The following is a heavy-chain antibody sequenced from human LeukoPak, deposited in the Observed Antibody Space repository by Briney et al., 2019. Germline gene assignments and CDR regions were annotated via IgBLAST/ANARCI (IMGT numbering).Heavy chain of an antibody. CDR3: ARDREDIVVVPAAMTPGGNYYGMDV. Sequence: WGVLRLSCAASGFTFSSYAMHWVRQTPGKGLEWVAVISYDGSNKYYADSVKGRFTISRDNSKNTLYLQMNSLRAEDTAVYYCARDREDIVVVPAAMTPGGNYYGMDVWGQGTTVTVSS. J-gene: IGHJ6*02. D-gene: IGHD2-2*01. CDR2: ISYDGSNK. V-gene: IGHV3-30*04. CDR1: GFTFSSYA.